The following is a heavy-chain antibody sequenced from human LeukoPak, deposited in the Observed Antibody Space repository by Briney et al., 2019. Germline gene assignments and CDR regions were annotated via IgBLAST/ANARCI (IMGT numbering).Heavy chain of an antibody. CDR2: VSSDGTT. CDR1: GDSVTSYY. D-gene: IGHD2-8*02. Sequence: NASETLSLTCSVSGDSVTSYYWSWVRQPPGKGLEWVGYVSSDGTTNYTPSLRSRVIMSVDAAKNNISLSLTSLTAADTALYYWARLDCTGDGCYNHWGQGTLVTVSS. V-gene: IGHV4-59*08. J-gene: IGHJ4*02. CDR3: ARLDCTGDGCYNH.